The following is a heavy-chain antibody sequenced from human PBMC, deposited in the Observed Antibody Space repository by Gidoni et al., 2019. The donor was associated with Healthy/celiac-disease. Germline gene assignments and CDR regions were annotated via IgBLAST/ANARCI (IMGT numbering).Heavy chain of an antibody. CDR2: IKQDGSEK. Sequence: VQLVESGGGLVQPGGSLRLSCAASGFTFSSYWMSWVRQAPGKGLEWVANIKQDGSEKYYVDSVKGRFTISRDNAKNSLYLQMNSLRAEDTAVYYCARVQRYFDWSGAFDIWGQGTMVTVSS. V-gene: IGHV3-7*01. CDR3: ARVQRYFDWSGAFDI. CDR1: GFTFSSYW. J-gene: IGHJ3*02. D-gene: IGHD3-9*01.